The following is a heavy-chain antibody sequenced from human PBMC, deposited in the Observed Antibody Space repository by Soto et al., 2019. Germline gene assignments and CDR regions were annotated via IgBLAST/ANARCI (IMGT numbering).Heavy chain of an antibody. CDR1: GRTFNNYS. CDR3: ATNYYDGSGHYFIFEH. V-gene: IGHV1-69*13. CDR2: IIPIGGTP. Sequence: SVKVSCKASGRTFNNYSISWMRQAPGIGFEWLGVIIPIGGTPEHAQKFQGRVTISADESTNTAYMELSSLRSEDTAVYYCATNYYDGSGHYFIFEHWGQGTLVTVSS. J-gene: IGHJ4*02. D-gene: IGHD3-22*01.